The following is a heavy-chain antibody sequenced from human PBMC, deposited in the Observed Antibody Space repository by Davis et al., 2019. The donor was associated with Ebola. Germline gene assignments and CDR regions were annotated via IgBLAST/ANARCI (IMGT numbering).Heavy chain of an antibody. CDR2: IYHSGST. D-gene: IGHD5-18*01. J-gene: IGHJ6*04. V-gene: IGHV4-38-2*02. Sequence: SETLSLTCTVSGYSISSGYYWGWIRQPPGKGLEWIGSIYHSGSTYYNPSLKSRVTISVDTSKNQFSLKLSSVTAADTAVYYCARLVDSYGFVYYYYGMDVWGKGTTVTVSS. CDR3: ARLVDSYGFVYYYYGMDV. CDR1: GYSISSGYY.